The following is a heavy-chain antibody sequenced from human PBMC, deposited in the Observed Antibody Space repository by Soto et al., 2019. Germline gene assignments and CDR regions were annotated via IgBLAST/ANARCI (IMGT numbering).Heavy chain of an antibody. CDR1: GGTFSSYA. V-gene: IGHV1-69*13. Sequence: SVKVSCKASGGTFSSYAISWVRQAPGQGLEWMGGIIPIFGTANYAQKFQGRVTITADESTSTAYMELSSLRSEDTAVYYCARDRNNWNYPNYYGMDVWGQGTTVTVSS. D-gene: IGHD1-7*01. CDR2: IIPIFGTA. CDR3: ARDRNNWNYPNYYGMDV. J-gene: IGHJ6*02.